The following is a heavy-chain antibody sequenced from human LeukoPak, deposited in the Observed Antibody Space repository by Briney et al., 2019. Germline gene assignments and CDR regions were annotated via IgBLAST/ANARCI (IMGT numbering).Heavy chain of an antibody. CDR1: GYTFASYD. Sequence: ASVNVSCKASGYTFASYDINWVRQATGQGLEWMGWMNPNSGNTGYAQKFQGRVTMTRNTSISTAYMELSSLRSEDTAVYYCASRVMVGATDDAFDIWGQGTMVTVSS. CDR2: MNPNSGNT. J-gene: IGHJ3*02. V-gene: IGHV1-8*01. D-gene: IGHD1-26*01. CDR3: ASRVMVGATDDAFDI.